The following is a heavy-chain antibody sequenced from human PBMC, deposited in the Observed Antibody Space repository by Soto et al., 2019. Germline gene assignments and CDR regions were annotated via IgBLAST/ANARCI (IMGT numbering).Heavy chain of an antibody. CDR3: AKDRPLEAGATTLGY. Sequence: ESGGGVVQPGRSLRLSCAASGFTFSSYGMHWVRQAPGKGLEWVAVISYDGSNKYYADSVKGRFTISRDNSKNTLYLQMNSLRAEDTAVYYCAKDRPLEAGATTLGYWGQGTLVTVSS. D-gene: IGHD1-26*01. V-gene: IGHV3-30*18. J-gene: IGHJ4*02. CDR1: GFTFSSYG. CDR2: ISYDGSNK.